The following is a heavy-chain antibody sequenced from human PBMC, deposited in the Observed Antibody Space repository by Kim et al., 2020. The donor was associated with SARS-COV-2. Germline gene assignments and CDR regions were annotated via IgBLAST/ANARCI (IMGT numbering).Heavy chain of an antibody. D-gene: IGHD3-10*01. Sequence: GGSLRLSCAASGFTFSSYSMNWVRQAPGKGLEWVSSISSSSSYIYYADSVKGRFTISRDNAKNSLYLQMNSLRAEDTAVYYCARMYYYGSGTYYYYGMDVWGQGTTVTVSS. V-gene: IGHV3-21*01. J-gene: IGHJ6*02. CDR2: ISSSSSYI. CDR1: GFTFSSYS. CDR3: ARMYYYGSGTYYYYGMDV.